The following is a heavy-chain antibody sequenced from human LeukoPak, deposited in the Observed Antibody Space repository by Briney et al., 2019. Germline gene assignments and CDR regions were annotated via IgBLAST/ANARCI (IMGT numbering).Heavy chain of an antibody. CDR1: GFSFSVFV. D-gene: IGHD5-12*01. CDR3: ATLTVASPLDY. J-gene: IGHJ4*02. Sequence: GGSLRLSCAASGFSFSVFVMHWVRQAPGKGLEWISDISSSGTTTYYADSVKGRFTISRDNAKNSLYLQMNSLRAEDTAVSYCATLTVASPLDYWGQGILVTVSS. V-gene: IGHV3-48*03. CDR2: ISSSGTTT.